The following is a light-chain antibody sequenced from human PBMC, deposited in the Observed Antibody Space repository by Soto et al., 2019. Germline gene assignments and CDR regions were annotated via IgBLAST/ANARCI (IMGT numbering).Light chain of an antibody. CDR3: PQLNNYPRT. V-gene: IGKV1-5*01. J-gene: IGKJ1*01. CDR1: QSISSW. CDR2: AAS. Sequence: IKMNQSPSTLSATVGDRVTITCRASQSISSWLAWYQQKPGKAPKLLISAASTLQSGVPSRFSGSGSGTEFTLTISSLQPEDFATYYCPQLNNYPRTFGQGTKVDVK.